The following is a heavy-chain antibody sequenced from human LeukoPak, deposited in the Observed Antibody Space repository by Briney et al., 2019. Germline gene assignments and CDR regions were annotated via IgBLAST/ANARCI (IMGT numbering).Heavy chain of an antibody. CDR2: INPNTGGT. V-gene: IGHV1-2*02. CDR3: ARDDSSSWYIPFDY. D-gene: IGHD6-13*01. Sequence: ASVKVSCKASGYTFTDYYMHWVRQAPGQGLEWMGWINPNTGGTNYAQKFQGRVTMTRDTSISTAYMELSRLRSDDTAVYYCARDDSSSWYIPFDYWGQGTLVTVSS. J-gene: IGHJ4*02. CDR1: GYTFTDYY.